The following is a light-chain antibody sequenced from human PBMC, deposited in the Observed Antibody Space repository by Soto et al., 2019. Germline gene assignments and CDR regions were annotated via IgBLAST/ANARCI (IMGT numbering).Light chain of an antibody. V-gene: IGKV3-11*01. J-gene: IGKJ5*01. Sequence: EIVLTQSPATLSLSPGERATLSCRASQSVRSYLAWYQQKPGQAPRLPIHDASSRATGIPARFSGSGSGTDFTLTISSLEPEDFAVYYCQQRTNWPSSTFGQGTRLEIK. CDR2: DAS. CDR3: QQRTNWPSST. CDR1: QSVRSY.